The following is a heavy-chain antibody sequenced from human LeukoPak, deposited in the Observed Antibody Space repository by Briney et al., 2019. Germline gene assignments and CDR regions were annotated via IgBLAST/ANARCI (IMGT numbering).Heavy chain of an antibody. J-gene: IGHJ6*02. D-gene: IGHD2-2*01. Sequence: SVKVSCKASGGTFSSYAISWVRQAPGQGLEWMGGIIPIFGTANYAQRFQGRVTITADESTSTAYMELSSLRSEDTAVYYCARPYCSSTSCQYYYYYYGMDVWGQGTTVTVSS. CDR2: IIPIFGTA. CDR3: ARPYCSSTSCQYYYYYYGMDV. V-gene: IGHV1-69*01. CDR1: GGTFSSYA.